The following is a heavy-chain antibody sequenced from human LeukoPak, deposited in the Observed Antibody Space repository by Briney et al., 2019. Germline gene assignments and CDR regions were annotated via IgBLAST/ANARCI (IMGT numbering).Heavy chain of an antibody. CDR3: ARELDHSSNWFDP. D-gene: IGHD1-14*01. V-gene: IGHV4-61*02. CDR1: GGSINSGPYY. CDR2: VYSSGS. J-gene: IGHJ5*02. Sequence: SQTLSLTCTVSGGSINSGPYYWSWLRLPAGKGLQWIGRVYSSGSSYNPSLKSRVTISIDTSENQFSLKLDSVTAADTAVYFCARELDHSSNWFDPWGRGALVTVSS.